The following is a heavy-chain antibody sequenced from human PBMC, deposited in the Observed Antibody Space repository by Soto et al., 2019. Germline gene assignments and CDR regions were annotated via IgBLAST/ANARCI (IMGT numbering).Heavy chain of an antibody. J-gene: IGHJ4*02. CDR3: ATDRASSIVGEHPG. D-gene: IGHD1-26*01. CDR2: ISGSGNST. CDR1: GLTFNNYA. V-gene: IGHV3-23*01. Sequence: GGSLRLSCAASGLTFNNYAMSWVRQAPGKGLEWVSFISGSGNSTSYADSVKGRFTLSRDNSKNTMYMQMNNLRAEDTAVYYCATDRASSIVGEHPGWGQGTRVTVSS.